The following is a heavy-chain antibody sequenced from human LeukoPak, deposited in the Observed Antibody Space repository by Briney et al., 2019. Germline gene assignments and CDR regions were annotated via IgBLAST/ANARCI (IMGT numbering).Heavy chain of an antibody. Sequence: PGGSLRLSCAASGFTVSSNYMSWVRQAPGKGLEWVSVIYSGGRTYYADSVKGRFTISRDDSKNTLYLQMNSLRAEDTAVYYCARMGYYYSIPTFFDYWGQGTLVTVSS. V-gene: IGHV3-66*02. D-gene: IGHD3-22*01. J-gene: IGHJ4*02. CDR2: IYSGGRT. CDR1: GFTVSSNY. CDR3: ARMGYYYSIPTFFDY.